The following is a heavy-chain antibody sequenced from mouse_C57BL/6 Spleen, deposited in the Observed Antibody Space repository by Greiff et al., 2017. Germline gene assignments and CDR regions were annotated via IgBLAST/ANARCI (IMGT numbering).Heavy chain of an antibody. V-gene: IGHV1-50*01. CDR1: GYTFTSYW. J-gene: IGHJ2*01. D-gene: IGHD3-2*02. Sequence: QVHVKQPGAELVKPGASVKLSCKASGYTFTSYWMQWVKQRPGQGLEWIGEIDPSDSYTNYNQKFKGKATLTVDTSSSTAYMQLSSLTSEDSAVYYCARGSGYDGAYYFDYWGQGTTLTVSS. CDR3: ARGSGYDGAYYFDY. CDR2: IDPSDSYT.